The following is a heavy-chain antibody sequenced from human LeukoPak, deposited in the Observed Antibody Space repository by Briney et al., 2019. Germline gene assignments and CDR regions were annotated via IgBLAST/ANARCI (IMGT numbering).Heavy chain of an antibody. D-gene: IGHD3-16*01. V-gene: IGHV3-23*01. Sequence: PGGSLRLSCAASGFIFSSYATSWVRQAPGKGLEWVSVIGGSGTSTYYADSVKGRFTISRDNSKNMLYLQMNSLRVEDTAIYYCATRRDYVWGSYRNWGQGTLVTVSS. J-gene: IGHJ4*02. CDR3: ATRRDYVWGSYRN. CDR1: GFIFSSYA. CDR2: IGGSGTST.